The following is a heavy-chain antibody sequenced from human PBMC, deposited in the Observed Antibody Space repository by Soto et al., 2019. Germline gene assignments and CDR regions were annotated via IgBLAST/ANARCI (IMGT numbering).Heavy chain of an antibody. Sequence: QVQLVQSGAEVKKPGASVKVSCKASGYTFTSYDINWVRQATGQGLEWMGWMNHNSGNTGYAQKSEGRVTRTRNTSIGTAYMELSSLRSEDTAVYYCARESSAASTGWFDPWGQGTLVTVSS. CDR3: ARESSAASTGWFDP. V-gene: IGHV1-8*01. D-gene: IGHD6-13*01. CDR2: MNHNSGNT. J-gene: IGHJ5*02. CDR1: GYTFTSYD.